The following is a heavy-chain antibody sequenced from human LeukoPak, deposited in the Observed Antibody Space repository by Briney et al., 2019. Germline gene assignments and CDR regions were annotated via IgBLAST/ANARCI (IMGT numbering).Heavy chain of an antibody. J-gene: IGHJ4*02. CDR2: ISPGGTNT. CDR1: GFSFSSYN. CDR3: SKDFYSGSGRYSFVAPEY. Sequence: GGSLRLSCAASGFSFSSYNMHWIRQAPGKGLEWVALISPGGTNTHYADSVKGRFTISRDHSKDTLYLHMDSLRVEDTAVYFCSKDFYSGSGRYSFVAPEYWGQGTLVTVSS. V-gene: IGHV3-30*18. D-gene: IGHD3-10*01.